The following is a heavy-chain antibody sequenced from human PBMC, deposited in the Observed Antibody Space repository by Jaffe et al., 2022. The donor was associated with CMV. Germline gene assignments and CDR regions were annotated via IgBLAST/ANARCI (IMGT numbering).Heavy chain of an antibody. V-gene: IGHV1-18*01. J-gene: IGHJ4*02. CDR1: GYTFTSYG. D-gene: IGHD1-26*01. CDR2: ISAYNGNT. Sequence: QVQLVQSGAEVKKPGASVKVSCKASGYTFTSYGISWVRQAPGQGLEWMGWISAYNGNTNYAQKLQGRVTMTTDTSTSTAYMELRSLRSDDTAVYYCARDLSGTSYPFRAVENDYWGQGTLVTVSS. CDR3: ARDLSGTSYPFRAVENDY.